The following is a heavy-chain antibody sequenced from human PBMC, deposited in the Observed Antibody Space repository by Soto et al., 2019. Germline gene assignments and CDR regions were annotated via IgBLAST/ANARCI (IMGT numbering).Heavy chain of an antibody. CDR2: IYYSGST. D-gene: IGHD7-27*01. CDR1: GGSISSGGYY. CDR3: ARLTPPYRVDY. V-gene: IGHV4-31*03. Sequence: QVQLQESGPGLVKPSQTLSLTCTVSGGSISSGGYYWSWIRQHPGKGLEWIGYIYYSGSTYYNPSLKSRVTTSVDTSKHQFSLKLSSVTAADTAVYYCARLTPPYRVDYWGQGTLVTVSS. J-gene: IGHJ4*02.